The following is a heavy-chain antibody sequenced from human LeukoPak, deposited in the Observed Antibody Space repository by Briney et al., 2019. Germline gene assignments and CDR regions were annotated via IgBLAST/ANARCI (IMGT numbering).Heavy chain of an antibody. CDR3: ARFSRTLYGGNSRDTTGFDP. Sequence: PSETLSLTCAVYGGSFSGYYWSWIRQPPGKGLEWIGEINHSGSTNYNPSLKSRVTISVDTSKNQFSLKLSSVTAADTAVYYCARFSRTLYGGNSRDTTGFDPWGQGTLVTVSS. D-gene: IGHD4-23*01. V-gene: IGHV4-34*01. CDR1: GGSFSGYY. CDR2: INHSGST. J-gene: IGHJ5*02.